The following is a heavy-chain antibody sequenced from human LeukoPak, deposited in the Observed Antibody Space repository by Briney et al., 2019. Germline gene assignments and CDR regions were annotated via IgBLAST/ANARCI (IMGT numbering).Heavy chain of an antibody. CDR2: IYYSGST. CDR3: ATTGDGSGSYYTSYYYYYGMDV. J-gene: IGHJ6*02. V-gene: IGHV4-39*01. CDR1: GGSISSSSYY. D-gene: IGHD3-10*01. Sequence: SETLSLTCTVSGGSISSSSYYWGWIRRPPGKGLEWIGSIYYSGSTYYNPSLKSRVTISVDTSKNQFSLKLSSVTAADTAVYYCATTGDGSGSYYTSYYYYYGMDVWGQGTTVTVSS.